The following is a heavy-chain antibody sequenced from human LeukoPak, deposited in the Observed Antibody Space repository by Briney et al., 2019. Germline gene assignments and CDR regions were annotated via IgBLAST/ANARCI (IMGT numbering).Heavy chain of an antibody. J-gene: IGHJ5*02. V-gene: IGHV4-39*02. Sequence: SETLSLTCTVSGASITTSEYHLGWIRQSPERGLEWIGSIDYSGRTYYNSSLKSRVAISVDTSKTQFSLKLSSVTAADTAVYYCARGGYEGCSSTSCHNWFDPWGQGTLVTVSS. CDR1: GASITTSEYH. D-gene: IGHD2-2*01. CDR3: ARGGYEGCSSTSCHNWFDP. CDR2: IDYSGRT.